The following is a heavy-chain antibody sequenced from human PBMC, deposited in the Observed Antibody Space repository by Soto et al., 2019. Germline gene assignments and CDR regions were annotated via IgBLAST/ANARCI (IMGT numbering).Heavy chain of an antibody. CDR2: IYYSGTT. CDR1: GTPINSADFY. V-gene: IGHV4-30-4*01. J-gene: IGHJ6*02. D-gene: IGHD3-3*01. Sequence: QLRESGPGLVKPSQTLSLTCTVSGTPINSADFYWTWIRQPPAKGLEWIGYIYYSGTTFHNPSLRSRLSLSVDTAKNQFSLRLNSVTAADTAVYYCARGYDFAGFSPYGLDVWGQGTTVTVSS. CDR3: ARGYDFAGFSPYGLDV.